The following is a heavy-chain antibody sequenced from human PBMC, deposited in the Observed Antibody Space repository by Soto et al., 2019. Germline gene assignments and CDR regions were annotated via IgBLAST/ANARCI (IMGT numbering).Heavy chain of an antibody. CDR2: INPNSGGT. CDR1: GYTFAGYY. Sequence: ASVKVSCKASGYTFAGYYMHWVRQAPGQGLGWMGWINPNSGGTNYAQKFHGWVTMTRYTSISTAYIERSRLRSDDTAVVDWVRSSGDNRGWYCYCGPGTRGTVGS. D-gene: IGHD6-19*01. V-gene: IGHV1-2*04. CDR3: VRSSGDNRGWYCY. J-gene: IGHJ4*02.